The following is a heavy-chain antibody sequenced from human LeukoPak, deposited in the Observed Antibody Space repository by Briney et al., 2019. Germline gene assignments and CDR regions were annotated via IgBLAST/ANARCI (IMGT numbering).Heavy chain of an antibody. CDR2: IYSGGTT. V-gene: IGHV3-66*01. D-gene: IGHD6-13*01. J-gene: IGHJ4*02. CDR1: GFTVSSNY. CDR3: ASFSSSWYQFDF. Sequence: GGSLRLSCAASGFTVSSNYMSWVRQAPGKGLEWVSVIYSGGTTYYADSVKGRITISRDNSKNTLYLQMNSLRVEDTAVYYCASFSSSWYQFDFWGQGTLVTVSS.